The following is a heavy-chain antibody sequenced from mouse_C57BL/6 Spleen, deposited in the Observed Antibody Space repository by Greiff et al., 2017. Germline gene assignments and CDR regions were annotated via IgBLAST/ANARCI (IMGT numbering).Heavy chain of an antibody. CDR2: IDPSDSET. CDR1: GYTFTSYW. V-gene: IGHV1-52*01. CDR3: ARVNSGYFDD. J-gene: IGHJ2*01. D-gene: IGHD3-2*02. Sequence: QVQLQQPGAELVRPGSSVKLSCKASGYTFTSYWMHWVKQRPIQGLEWIGNIDPSDSETHYNQKFKDKATLTVDKSSSTAYMQLSSLTAEDSAVYYCARVNSGYFDDWGQGTTLTVSS.